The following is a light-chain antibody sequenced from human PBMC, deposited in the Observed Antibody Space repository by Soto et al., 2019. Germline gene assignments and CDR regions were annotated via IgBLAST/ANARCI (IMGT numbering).Light chain of an antibody. J-gene: IGLJ1*01. CDR3: QSYDSSLSGSV. CDR1: SSNIGAGYD. CDR2: GNS. V-gene: IGLV1-40*01. Sequence: QSLLTHPPSVSGAPGQRVTISGTGSSSNIGAGYDVHWYQQLPGTAPKLLIYGNSDRPSGVPDRFSGSKSGASASLAITGLQAEDEADYYCQSYDSSLSGSVFGPGTKVTVL.